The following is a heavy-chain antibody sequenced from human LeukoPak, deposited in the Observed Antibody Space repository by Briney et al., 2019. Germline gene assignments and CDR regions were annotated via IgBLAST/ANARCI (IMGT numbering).Heavy chain of an antibody. V-gene: IGHV3-11*06. CDR1: GFTFSDYY. CDR3: ARSNSYGYPVDY. J-gene: IGHJ4*02. D-gene: IGHD5-18*01. CDR2: ISSSSSYT. Sequence: GGSLRLSCAASGFTFSDYYMSWIRQAPGKGLEWVSYISSSSSYTNYADSVKGRFTISRDNAKNSLHLQMNSLRAEDTAVYYCARSNSYGYPVDYWGQGTLVTVSS.